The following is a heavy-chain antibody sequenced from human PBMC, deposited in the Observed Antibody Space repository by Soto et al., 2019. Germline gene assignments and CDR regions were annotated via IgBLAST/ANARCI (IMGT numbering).Heavy chain of an antibody. CDR1: GFNFSYYY. Sequence: GGSLSLSCAGSGFNFSYYYMSWIRQAPGKGLGWVSYISSSGDIIYYPESVNCRFTIPSDIPKNTLYLHMKGEGSDHTALYYCDSSVGYRAFD. J-gene: IGHJ3*01. CDR3: DSSVGYRAFD. V-gene: IGHV3-11*01. CDR2: ISSSGDII. D-gene: IGHD6-13*01.